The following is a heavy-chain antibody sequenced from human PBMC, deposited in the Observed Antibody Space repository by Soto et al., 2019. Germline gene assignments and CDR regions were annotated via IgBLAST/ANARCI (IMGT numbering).Heavy chain of an antibody. CDR2: IYPGDSDT. CDR3: ATTSAAGKYYYGMDV. D-gene: IGHD6-13*01. Sequence: GESLKISCKGSGYSFTSYWIGWVRQMPGKGLEWMGIIYPGDSDTRYSPSFQGQVTVSADKSISTAYLQWSSLKASDTAMYYCATTSAAGKYYYGMDVWGQGTTVTVSS. CDR1: GYSFTSYW. V-gene: IGHV5-51*01. J-gene: IGHJ6*02.